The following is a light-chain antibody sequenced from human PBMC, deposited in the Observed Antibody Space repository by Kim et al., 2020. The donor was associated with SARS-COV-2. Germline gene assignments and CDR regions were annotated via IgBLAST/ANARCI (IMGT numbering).Light chain of an antibody. CDR1: NSNIGSNT. CDR3: AAWDDSLNGWV. Sequence: GQRVTISCSGSNSNIGSNTVNWYQQLPGTAPKLLIYANNQRPSGVPDRFSGSRSGTSASLAISGLQSDDEADYYCAAWDDSLNGWVFGGGTKLTVL. V-gene: IGLV1-44*01. CDR2: ANN. J-gene: IGLJ3*02.